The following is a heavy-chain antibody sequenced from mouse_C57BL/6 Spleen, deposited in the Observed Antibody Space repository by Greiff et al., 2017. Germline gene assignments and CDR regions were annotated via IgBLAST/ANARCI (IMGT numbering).Heavy chain of an antibody. CDR2: IYPGVGDT. J-gene: IGHJ2*01. D-gene: IGHD4-1*01. Sequence: QVQLQQSGPELVKPGASVKISCKASGYAFSSSWMNWVKQRPGKGLEGIGRIYPGVGDTNYNGKFKGKATLTADKSSSTAYMQRSSLTSEDSAVYFCARCPLTGYYFDYWGQGTTLTVSS. CDR3: ARCPLTGYYFDY. V-gene: IGHV1-82*01. CDR1: GYAFSSSW.